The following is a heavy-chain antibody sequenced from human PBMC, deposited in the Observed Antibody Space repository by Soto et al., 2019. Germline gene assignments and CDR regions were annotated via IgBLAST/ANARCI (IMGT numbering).Heavy chain of an antibody. J-gene: IGHJ4*02. CDR1: GGSISSYY. Sequence: QVQLQESGPGLVKPSETLSLTCTVSGGSISSYYWSWIRQPPGKGLEWIGYIYYSGSTNYKPSLKSRVTISVDTSKNQFSLKLSSVTAADTAVYYCARGFGYSYGYCLDYWGQGTLVTVSS. D-gene: IGHD5-18*01. V-gene: IGHV4-59*01. CDR3: ARGFGYSYGYCLDY. CDR2: IYYSGST.